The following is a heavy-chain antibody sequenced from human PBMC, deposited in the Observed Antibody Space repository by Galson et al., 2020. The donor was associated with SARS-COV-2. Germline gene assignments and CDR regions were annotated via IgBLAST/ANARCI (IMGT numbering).Heavy chain of an antibody. Sequence: ASVKVSCKASGFLLTVHDIHWVRQAPGHGLEWLGLINRDNGQTTYSQRFQGKVTITRDISANTAYMQLTSLRPEDTAVYYCARAVGMVRLDYWGQGTLVTVSS. CDR1: GFLLTVHD. V-gene: IGHV1-3*01. CDR2: INRDNGQT. D-gene: IGHD3-10*01. J-gene: IGHJ4*02. CDR3: ARAVGMVRLDY.